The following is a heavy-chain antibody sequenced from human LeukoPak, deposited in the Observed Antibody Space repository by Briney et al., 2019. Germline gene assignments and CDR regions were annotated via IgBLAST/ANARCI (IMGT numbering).Heavy chain of an antibody. D-gene: IGHD6-19*01. Sequence: SETLSLTCTVSGGSISSYYWRWIRQPPGKGLEWIGYIYYSGSTNYNPSLKSRVTISVDTSKNQFSLKLSSVTAADTAVYYCARVLDSSGWYNWFDPWGQGTLVTVSS. CDR1: GGSISSYY. V-gene: IGHV4-59*12. J-gene: IGHJ5*02. CDR3: ARVLDSSGWYNWFDP. CDR2: IYYSGST.